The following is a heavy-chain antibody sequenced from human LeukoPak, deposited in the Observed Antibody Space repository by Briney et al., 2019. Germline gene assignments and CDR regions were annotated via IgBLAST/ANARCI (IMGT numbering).Heavy chain of an antibody. CDR1: GGSISSYY. J-gene: IGHJ4*02. CDR3: ARGVYIAAAQYGY. D-gene: IGHD6-13*01. Sequence: SQTLSLTCTVSGGSISSYYWSRIRQPPGKGLEWIGYIYYSGTTNYNPSLKSRVTISVDTSKNQFSLKLSSVTAADTAVYYCARGVYIAAAQYGYWGQGTLVTVSS. CDR2: IYYSGTT. V-gene: IGHV4-59*01.